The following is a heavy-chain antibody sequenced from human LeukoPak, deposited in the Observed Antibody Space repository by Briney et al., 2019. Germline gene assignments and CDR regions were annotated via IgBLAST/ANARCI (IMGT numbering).Heavy chain of an antibody. D-gene: IGHD1-26*01. CDR2: IYTSGTT. CDR1: GGSISSGSYY. J-gene: IGHJ5*02. V-gene: IGHV4-61*02. Sequence: SQTLSLTCTVSGGSISSGSYYWSWSRQPAGKGLEWIGRIYTSGTTNYNPSLKSRVTISVDTSKNQFSLKLSSVTAADTAVYYCAGYEWELRDWFDPWGQGTLVTVSS. CDR3: AGYEWELRDWFDP.